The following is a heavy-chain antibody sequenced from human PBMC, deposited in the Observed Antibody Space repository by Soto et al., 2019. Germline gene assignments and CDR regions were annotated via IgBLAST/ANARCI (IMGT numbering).Heavy chain of an antibody. D-gene: IGHD3-3*01. V-gene: IGHV3-15*07. CDR1: GFTFSNAW. CDR3: TFTNYDFWSGPASLDY. Sequence: GESLKISCAASGFTFSNAWMNWVRQAPGKGLEWVGRIKSKTDGGTTDYAAPVKGRFTISRDDSKNTLYLQMNSLKTEDTAVYYCTFTNYDFWSGPASLDYWGQGTLVTVSS. J-gene: IGHJ4*02. CDR2: IKSKTDGGTT.